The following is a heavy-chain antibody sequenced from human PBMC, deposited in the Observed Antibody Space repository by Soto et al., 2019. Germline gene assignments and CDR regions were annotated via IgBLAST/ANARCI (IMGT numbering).Heavy chain of an antibody. V-gene: IGHV3-30*18. J-gene: IGHJ6*02. CDR3: ANAEYSSSGYYGMDV. Sequence: VGSLRLSCAASGFTFSSYGMHWVRQAPGKGLEWVAVISYDGSNKYYADSVKGRFTISRDNSKNTLYLQMNSLRAEDTAVYYCANAEYSSSGYYGMDVWGQGTTVTVSS. CDR2: ISYDGSNK. CDR1: GFTFSSYG. D-gene: IGHD6-6*01.